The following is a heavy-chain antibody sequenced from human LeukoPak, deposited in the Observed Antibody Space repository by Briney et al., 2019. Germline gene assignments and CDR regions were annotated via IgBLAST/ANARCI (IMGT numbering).Heavy chain of an antibody. CDR2: IYTSGST. Sequence: SETLSLTCAVYGGSFSGYYWSWIRQPAGKGLEWIGRIYTSGSTNYNPSLKSRVTMSVGTSKNQFSLKLSSVTAADTAVYYCARTSGWYYFDYWGQGTLVTVSS. J-gene: IGHJ4*02. V-gene: IGHV4-59*10. CDR3: ARTSGWYYFDY. D-gene: IGHD6-19*01. CDR1: GGSFSGYY.